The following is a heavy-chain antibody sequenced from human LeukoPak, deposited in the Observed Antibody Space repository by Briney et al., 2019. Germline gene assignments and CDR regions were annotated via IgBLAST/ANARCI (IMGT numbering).Heavy chain of an antibody. D-gene: IGHD1-14*01. V-gene: IGHV1-2*06. CDR1: GYTFTGYY. CDR2: INPNSGDT. CDR3: AKAKPQGSDRDFDY. J-gene: IGHJ4*02. Sequence: ASVKVSCKTSGYTFTGYYMHWVRQAPGQGLEWMARINPNSGDTNYAQKFQGRVTMTGDTSITTAYMELNSLRSDDTAVYYCAKAKPQGSDRDFDYWGQGTLVTVSS.